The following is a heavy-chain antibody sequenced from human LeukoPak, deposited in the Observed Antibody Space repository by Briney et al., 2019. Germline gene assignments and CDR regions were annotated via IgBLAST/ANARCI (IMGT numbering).Heavy chain of an antibody. V-gene: IGHV3-48*02. CDR1: GFTFSSYS. Sequence: GGSLRLSCAASGFTFSSYSMNWVRQAPGTGLEWISYISSSSSTIYYADAVKGRCTISRDNAKNSLYLQMNSLRDEDTAVYYCARGLTVTLALYYWGQGTLVTVSS. J-gene: IGHJ4*02. CDR2: ISSSSSTI. CDR3: ARGLTVTLALYY. D-gene: IGHD4-17*01.